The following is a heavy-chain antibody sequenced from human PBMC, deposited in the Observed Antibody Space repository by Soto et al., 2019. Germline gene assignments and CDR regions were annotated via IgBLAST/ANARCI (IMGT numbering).Heavy chain of an antibody. D-gene: IGHD3-22*01. J-gene: IGHJ5*02. CDR1: GGPISSSNYY. V-gene: IGHV4-39*01. Sequence: LSLTCTVSGGPISSSNYYWAWIRQPPGKGLEWIGSFYYSGSTYYKPAHKSRVSISEDTSKNEFSLKVRSVTAADTAVYYCARPIEGGSSGYYHWGQGTLVTVSS. CDR3: ARPIEGGSSGYYH. CDR2: FYYSGST.